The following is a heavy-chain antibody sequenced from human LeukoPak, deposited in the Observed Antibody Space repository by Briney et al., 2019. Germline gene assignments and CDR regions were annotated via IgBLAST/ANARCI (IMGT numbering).Heavy chain of an antibody. Sequence: SETLSLTCAVYGGSFSGYYWSWIRQPPGKGLEWIGEINHSGSTNYNPSLKSRVTISVDTSKNQFSLKLSSVTAADTAVYYCAIGKIVVVPAAANWFDPWGQGTLVTVSS. V-gene: IGHV4-34*01. CDR1: GGSFSGYY. J-gene: IGHJ5*02. D-gene: IGHD2-2*01. CDR2: INHSGST. CDR3: AIGKIVVVPAAANWFDP.